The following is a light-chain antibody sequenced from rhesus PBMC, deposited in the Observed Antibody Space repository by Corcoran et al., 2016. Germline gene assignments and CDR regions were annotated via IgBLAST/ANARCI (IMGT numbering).Light chain of an antibody. J-gene: IGKJ2*01. CDR1: QDISTD. CDR3: LQYNSDPYS. V-gene: IGKV1-43*02. Sequence: DIQMTQSPSSLSASVGDRVTITCRASQDISTDVTWCQQKPGKAPKRLIYEASSLESGVPSRFSGSGSGTDFILTISSLQPEDFATSYCLQYNSDPYSFGQGTKVEIK. CDR2: EAS.